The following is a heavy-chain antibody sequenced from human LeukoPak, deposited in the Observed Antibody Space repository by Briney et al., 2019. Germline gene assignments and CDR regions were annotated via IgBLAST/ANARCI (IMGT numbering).Heavy chain of an antibody. CDR1: AFSLNTRGVG. Sequence: SGPTLVNPTQTLTLTCAFSAFSLNTRGVGVGWIRQPPGKALEWLALIYWNDNKRYSPSLKSRLTITKDTSKNQVVLTMTNMDPVDTATYYCARWTLVRGDDYYYMDVWGKGTTVTISS. J-gene: IGHJ6*03. CDR2: IYWNDNK. D-gene: IGHD3-10*01. V-gene: IGHV2-5*01. CDR3: ARWTLVRGDDYYYMDV.